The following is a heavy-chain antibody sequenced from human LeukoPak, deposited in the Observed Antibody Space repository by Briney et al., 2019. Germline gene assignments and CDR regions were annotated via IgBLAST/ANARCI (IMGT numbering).Heavy chain of an antibody. D-gene: IGHD3-3*01. Sequence: GGSLRLSCAASGFTFSNYWMSWVRQAPGKGLEWVAYIKQDGSEKIYVESVKGRFIISRDNAKNSMYLQMNSLRAEDTAVYYCARGDPIYDFWSGGDYWGQGSLVTVSS. V-gene: IGHV3-7*01. CDR3: ARGDPIYDFWSGGDY. J-gene: IGHJ4*02. CDR2: IKQDGSEK. CDR1: GFTFSNYW.